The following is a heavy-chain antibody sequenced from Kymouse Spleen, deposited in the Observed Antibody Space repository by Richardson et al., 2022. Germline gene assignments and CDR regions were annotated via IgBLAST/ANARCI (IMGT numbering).Heavy chain of an antibody. CDR1: GFTFSSYG. D-gene: IGHD6-6*01. V-gene: IGHV3-33*01. CDR3: AREYSSSYYFDY. J-gene: IGHJ4*02. CDR2: IWYDGSNK. Sequence: QVQLVESGGGVVQPGRSLRLSCAASGFTFSSYGMHWVRQAPGKGLEWVAVIWYDGSNKYYADSVKGRFTISRDNSKNTLYLQMNSLRAEDTAVYYCAREYSSSYYFDYWGQGTLVTVSS.